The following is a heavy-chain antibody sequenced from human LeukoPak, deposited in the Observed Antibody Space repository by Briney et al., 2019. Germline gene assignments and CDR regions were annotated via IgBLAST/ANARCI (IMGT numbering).Heavy chain of an antibody. J-gene: IGHJ5*02. CDR2: VHHTGRA. D-gene: IGHD2-15*01. CDR1: GDSISGSNYH. V-gene: IGHV4-39*07. Sequence: PSETLSLTCTVSGDSISGSNYHWGWIRQPPGKGLEWLGTVHHTGRAFYNPSLRGRTTVSVDTSKNQFSLKLTSVTAADTAVYYCARGLIVVVVAATSQWFDPWGQGTLVTVSS. CDR3: ARGLIVVVVAATSQWFDP.